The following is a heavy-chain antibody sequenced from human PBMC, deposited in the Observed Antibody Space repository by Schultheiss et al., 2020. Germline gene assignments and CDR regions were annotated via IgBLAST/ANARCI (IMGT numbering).Heavy chain of an antibody. V-gene: IGHV4-34*01. CDR1: GGSFSGYY. D-gene: IGHD1-7*01. CDR2: INHSGST. CDR3: ARSGITGTTHYNYYYYYMDV. Sequence: SETLSLTCAVYGGSFSGYYWSWIRQPPGKGLEWIGEINHSGSTNYNPSLKSRVTISVDTSKNQFSLKLSSVTAADTAVYYCARSGITGTTHYNYYYYYMDVWGKGTTVTVSS. J-gene: IGHJ6*03.